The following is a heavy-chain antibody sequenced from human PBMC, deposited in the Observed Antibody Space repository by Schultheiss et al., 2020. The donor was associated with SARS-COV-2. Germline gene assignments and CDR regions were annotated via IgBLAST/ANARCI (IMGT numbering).Heavy chain of an antibody. D-gene: IGHD6-13*01. CDR2: ISGSGGST. V-gene: IGHV3-23*01. CDR1: GFTFSSYA. CDR3: ARRDLGIAAAVY. J-gene: IGHJ6*02. Sequence: GGSLRLSCAASGFTFSSYAMSWVRQAPGKGLEWVSAISGSGGSTYYADSVKGRFTISRDNSKNTLYLQMNSLRVEDTALYFCARRDLGIAAAVYWGQGTTVTVSS.